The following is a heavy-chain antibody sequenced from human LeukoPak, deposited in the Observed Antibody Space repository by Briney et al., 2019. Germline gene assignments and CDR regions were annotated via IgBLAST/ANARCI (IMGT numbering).Heavy chain of an antibody. J-gene: IGHJ6*03. V-gene: IGHV3-7*01. CDR2: IKQDGSEK. CDR3: ARVEYSYGYSYYYYYYMDV. D-gene: IGHD5-18*01. CDR1: GFTFSSYA. Sequence: GGSLRLSCAASGFTFSSYAMSWVRQAPGKGLEWVANIKQDGSEKYYVDSVKGRFTISRDNAKNSLYLQMNSLRAEDTAVYYCARVEYSYGYSYYYYYYMDVWGKGTTVTVSS.